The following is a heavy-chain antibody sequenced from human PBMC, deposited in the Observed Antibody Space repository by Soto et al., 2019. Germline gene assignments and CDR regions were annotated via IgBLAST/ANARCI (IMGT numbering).Heavy chain of an antibody. CDR2: ITPIFGTA. CDR3: ARDELHIVVVPAAIKDYYYGMDV. CDR1: GGTFSSYA. D-gene: IGHD2-2*01. J-gene: IGHJ6*02. Sequence: QVQLVQSGAEVKKPGSSVKVSCKASGGTFSSYAISWVRQAPGQGLEWMGGITPIFGTANYAQKFQGRVTITADESTSTAYMELSSLRSEDTAVYYCARDELHIVVVPAAIKDYYYGMDVWGQGTTVTVSS. V-gene: IGHV1-69*01.